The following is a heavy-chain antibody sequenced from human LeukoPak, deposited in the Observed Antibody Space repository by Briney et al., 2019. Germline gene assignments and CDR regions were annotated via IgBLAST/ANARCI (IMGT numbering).Heavy chain of an antibody. J-gene: IGHJ4*02. CDR3: ARDEYYYDKAFDF. Sequence: GGSLTLSCAASAFTFSSYAMHWVRQAPGKGLEWVAVISYDGSNKYYADSVKGRFTISRDNSKNTLYLQMNSLRAEDTAVYYCARDEYYYDKAFDFWGQGTLVTVSS. CDR1: AFTFSSYA. D-gene: IGHD3-22*01. CDR2: ISYDGSNK. V-gene: IGHV3-30*01.